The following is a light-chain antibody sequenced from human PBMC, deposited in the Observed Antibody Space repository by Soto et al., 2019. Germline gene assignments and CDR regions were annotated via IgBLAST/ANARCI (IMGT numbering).Light chain of an antibody. J-gene: IGLJ1*01. CDR1: SSDVGTFNL. V-gene: IGLV2-23*02. CDR2: EVI. Sequence: QSVLTQVASVSGSPGQSITISCTGTSSDVGTFNLVSWYQQHPGKAPRLMNEVIKRASGVSNRFSGSKSGNTASLTISGLQAEDEADYYCCSYAGSSVYVFGTGTKVTVL. CDR3: CSYAGSSVYV.